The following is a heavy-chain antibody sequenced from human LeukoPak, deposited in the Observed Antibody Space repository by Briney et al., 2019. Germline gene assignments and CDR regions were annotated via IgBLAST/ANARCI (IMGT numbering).Heavy chain of an antibody. V-gene: IGHV4-59*01. CDR2: IYYSGST. CDR3: ASGMGATRPFDY. D-gene: IGHD1-26*01. CDR1: GGSISSYY. J-gene: IGHJ4*02. Sequence: KSSETLSLTCTVSGGSISSYYWSWIRQPPGKGLEWIGYIYYSGSTNYNPSLKSRVTISVDTSKNQFSLKLSSVTAADTAVYYCASGMGATRPFDYWGQGTLVTVPS.